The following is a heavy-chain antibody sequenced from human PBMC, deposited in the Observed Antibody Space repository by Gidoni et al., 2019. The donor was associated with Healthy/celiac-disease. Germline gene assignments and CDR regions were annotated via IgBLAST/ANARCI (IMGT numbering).Heavy chain of an antibody. D-gene: IGHD3-10*01. J-gene: IGHJ5*02. CDR1: GFPFSIYS. V-gene: IGHV3-21*01. Sequence: EVQLVESGVGLVNPGGSLRPSGAAAGFPFSIYSMNWVLSAQGKGLEWVSSISSSSSYIYYADSVKGRFTISRDNAKNSLYLQMNSLRAEDTAVYYCARGITIWKADIFDPWGQGTLVTVSS. CDR3: ARGITIWKADIFDP. CDR2: ISSSSSYI.